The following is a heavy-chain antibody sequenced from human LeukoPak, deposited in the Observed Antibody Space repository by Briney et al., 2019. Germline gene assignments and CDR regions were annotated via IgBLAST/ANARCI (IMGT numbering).Heavy chain of an antibody. D-gene: IGHD2-2*01. V-gene: IGHV1-46*01. CDR2: INPSGGST. CDR3: ACESPREDCSSTSCFVDY. Sequence: ASVKVSCKASGYTFTSYYMHWVRQAPGQGLEWMGIINPSGGSTSYAQKFQGRVTMTRDTSTSTVYMELSSLRSEDTAVYYCACESPREDCSSTSCFVDYWGQGTLVTVSS. CDR1: GYTFTSYY. J-gene: IGHJ4*02.